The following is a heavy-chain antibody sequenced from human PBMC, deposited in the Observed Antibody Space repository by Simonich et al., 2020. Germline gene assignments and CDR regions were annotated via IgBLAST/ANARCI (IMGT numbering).Heavy chain of an antibody. J-gene: IGHJ6*03. V-gene: IGHV1-2*02. Sequence: QVQLVQSGAEVKKPGASVKVSCKASGYTFTGYYMQWVQQAPGQGHEGMGWSKPNRGGTNYAQKLQGMVTMTRATSISTAYMELSRLRSDDTAVYYCARGRIAAAGTYYYYYMDVWGKGTTVTVSS. D-gene: IGHD6-13*01. CDR2: SKPNRGGT. CDR3: ARGRIAAAGTYYYYYMDV. CDR1: GYTFTGYY.